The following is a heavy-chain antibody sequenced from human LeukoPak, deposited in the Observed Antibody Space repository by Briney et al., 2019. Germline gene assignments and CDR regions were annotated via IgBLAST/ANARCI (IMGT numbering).Heavy chain of an antibody. CDR1: GYTFNSYA. Sequence: ASVKVSCKASGYTFNSYAIHWVRQAPGQRLEWMGWINTDNGKTEYSQNFQGRVTITIDTAANTAYVELTDLTSEDTAVYYCARETPTMTTFVPHCFAFWGQGTLVIVSS. CDR2: INTDNGKT. CDR3: ARETPTMTTFVPHCFAF. J-gene: IGHJ4*02. D-gene: IGHD5-24*01. V-gene: IGHV1-3*04.